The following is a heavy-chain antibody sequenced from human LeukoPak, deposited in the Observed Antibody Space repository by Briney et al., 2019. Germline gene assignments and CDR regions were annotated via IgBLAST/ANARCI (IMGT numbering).Heavy chain of an antibody. CDR3: ARGGYDFWSGYLNRFDP. CDR2: INPNSGGT. J-gene: IGHJ5*02. CDR1: GYTFTGYY. Sequence: ASVKVSCKASGYTFTGYYMHWVRQAPGQGLEWMGWINPNSGGTNYAQKFQGRVTMTRDTSISTAYMELSRLRSDDTAVYYCARGGYDFWSGYLNRFDPWGQGTLVTVSS. V-gene: IGHV1-2*02. D-gene: IGHD3-3*01.